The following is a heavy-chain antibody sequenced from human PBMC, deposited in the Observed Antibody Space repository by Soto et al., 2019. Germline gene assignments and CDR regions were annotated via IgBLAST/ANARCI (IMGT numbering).Heavy chain of an antibody. J-gene: IGHJ4*02. CDR2: ISSSSSYI. CDR1: GFTFSSYS. D-gene: IGHD5-12*01. Sequence: GGSLRLSCAASGFTFSSYSMNWVRQAPGKGLEWVSSISSSSSYIYYADSVKGRFTISRDNAKNSLYLQMNSLRAEDTAVYYCARGVGGYDAYYFDYWGQGTLVTVSS. CDR3: ARGVGGYDAYYFDY. V-gene: IGHV3-21*01.